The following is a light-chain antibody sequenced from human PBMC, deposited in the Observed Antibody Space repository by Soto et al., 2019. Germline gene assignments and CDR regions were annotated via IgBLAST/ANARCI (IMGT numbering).Light chain of an antibody. CDR3: SSYTSTSTLYV. CDR2: DVS. CDR1: SSDIGGYNY. J-gene: IGLJ1*01. Sequence: QSVLTQPASVSGSPGQSITIACTGTSSDIGGYNYVSWYQQLPGKVPKLIIYDVSNRPSGVSDRFSGSKSGNAASLTISGLQIEDEADYYCSSYTSTSTLYVFGTGTKLTVL. V-gene: IGLV2-14*03.